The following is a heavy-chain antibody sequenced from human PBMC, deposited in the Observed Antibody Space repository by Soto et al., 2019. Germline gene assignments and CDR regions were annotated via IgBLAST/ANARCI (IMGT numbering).Heavy chain of an antibody. Sequence: QVRLEESGPGLVKPSETLSLICSVFGGSVNNANYFWNWIRHHPENGLEWIGYIYYSGSTRYNPSIKSRVTLSIDTSKKLFALRLNSVTVADTAVYFCARDADYGGSRGGMDVWGRGTTVIVSS. CDR1: GGSVNNANYF. J-gene: IGHJ6*02. CDR2: IYYSGST. V-gene: IGHV4-31*03. D-gene: IGHD4-17*01. CDR3: ARDADYGGSRGGMDV.